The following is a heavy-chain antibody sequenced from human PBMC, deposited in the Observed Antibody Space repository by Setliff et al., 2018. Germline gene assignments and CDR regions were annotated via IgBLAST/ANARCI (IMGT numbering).Heavy chain of an antibody. CDR2: INNYSFKT. CDR3: ARDGVAGLPVD. J-gene: IGHJ4*02. CDR1: GYTFTNYG. Sequence: ASVKVSCKTSGYTFTNYGINWVRQAPGQGLEWMGWINNYSFKTNSPQKFLDRLTMTTDTSTSTAYMELKDLTSDDTALYYCARDGVAGLPVDWGQGTLVTVSS. V-gene: IGHV1-18*01. D-gene: IGHD6-19*01.